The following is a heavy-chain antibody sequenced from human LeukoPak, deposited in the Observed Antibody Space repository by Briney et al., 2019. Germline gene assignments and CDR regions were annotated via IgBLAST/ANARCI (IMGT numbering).Heavy chain of an antibody. D-gene: IGHD2-15*01. CDR2: ISYDGSNK. CDR3: AREGYCSGGSCFPYFDY. V-gene: IGHV3-30*03. CDR1: GFTFSSYG. J-gene: IGHJ4*02. Sequence: GGSLRLSCAASGFTFSSYGMHWVRQAPGKGLEWVAVISYDGSNKYYADSVKGRFTISRDNSKNTLYLQMNSLRAEDTAVYYCAREGYCSGGSCFPYFDYWGQGTLVTVSS.